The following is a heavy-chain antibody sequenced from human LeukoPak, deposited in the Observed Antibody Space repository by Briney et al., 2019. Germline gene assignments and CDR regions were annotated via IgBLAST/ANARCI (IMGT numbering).Heavy chain of an antibody. J-gene: IGHJ4*02. CDR3: AKDRNYYGSGSWLFDY. V-gene: IGHV3-23*01. CDR1: GFIFSSYA. D-gene: IGHD3-10*01. Sequence: PGGSMRHSCAASGFIFSSYAMSWVRQSPGKGLEWVSGISGSGDITYYADSVKGRFTMSRDNSKNTLYLQMNSLRAEDTAVYYCAKDRNYYGSGSWLFDYWGQGTLVTVSS. CDR2: ISGSGDIT.